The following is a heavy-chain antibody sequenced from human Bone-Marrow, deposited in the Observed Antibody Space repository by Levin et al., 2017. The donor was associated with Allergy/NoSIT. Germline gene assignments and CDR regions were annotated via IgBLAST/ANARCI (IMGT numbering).Heavy chain of an antibody. CDR3: ALMNTALANFDF. D-gene: IGHD5-18*01. Sequence: SQTLSLTCTVSGDSISSSYWSWIRQPPGKRLEWLGYIWNSGSTNYNPSLKSRVTISIDTSKNQFSLKLNSVTAADTALYYCALMNTALANFDFWGQGTLVTVSS. V-gene: IGHV4-59*08. CDR2: IWNSGST. J-gene: IGHJ4*02. CDR1: GDSISSSY.